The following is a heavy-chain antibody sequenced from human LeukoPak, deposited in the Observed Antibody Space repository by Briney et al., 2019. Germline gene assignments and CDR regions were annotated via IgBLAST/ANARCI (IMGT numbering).Heavy chain of an antibody. CDR2: INWNGGRT. Sequence: GGSLRHSCAASGFTFDDYGMSWVRQAPGKGLEWVSGINWNGGRTGYADSVKGRFTISRDNAKNSLYLHMNSLRVEDTALYYCARDRVVVATTTPPYWYFDLWGRGTLVTVSS. CDR1: GFTFDDYG. V-gene: IGHV3-20*04. J-gene: IGHJ2*01. CDR3: ARDRVVVATTTPPYWYFDL. D-gene: IGHD2-15*01.